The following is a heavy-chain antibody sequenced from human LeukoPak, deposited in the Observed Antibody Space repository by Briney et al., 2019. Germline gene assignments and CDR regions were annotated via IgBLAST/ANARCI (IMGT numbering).Heavy chain of an antibody. V-gene: IGHV3-23*01. J-gene: IGHJ4*02. Sequence: GGSLRLSCAASGVSFSSHAMSWVRQAPGKGPEWVSGITGSGGITYYAESVKGRFTISRDNSKNTLYLQMNSLRVEDTAIYFCATRPASETYFAVFDFWGQGTLVTVSS. CDR3: ATRPASETYFAVFDF. CDR1: GVSFSSHA. D-gene: IGHD1-26*01. CDR2: ITGSGGIT.